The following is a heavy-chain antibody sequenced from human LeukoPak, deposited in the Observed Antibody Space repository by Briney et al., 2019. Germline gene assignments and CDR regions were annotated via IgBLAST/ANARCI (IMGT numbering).Heavy chain of an antibody. Sequence: GASVKVSCKASGGTFSSYAISWVRQAPGQGLEWMGGIIPIFGTANYAQKFQGRVTITADESTSTAYMEPSSLRSEDTAVYYCARGGYSYALDYYGMDVWGQGTTVTVSS. J-gene: IGHJ6*02. D-gene: IGHD5-18*01. CDR2: IIPIFGTA. CDR1: GGTFSSYA. CDR3: ARGGYSYALDYYGMDV. V-gene: IGHV1-69*13.